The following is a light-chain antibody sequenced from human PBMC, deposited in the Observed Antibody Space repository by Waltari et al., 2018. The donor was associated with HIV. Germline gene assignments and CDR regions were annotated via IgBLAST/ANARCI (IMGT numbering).Light chain of an antibody. J-gene: IGKJ2*01. CDR1: QSVTSSH. V-gene: IGKV3-20*01. CDR2: GAS. Sequence: ELVLTQSPGTLSFSPGERATLSCRASQSVTSSHLAWYQQRPGQSPRLLIYGASSRANGIPDRFSGSGSGTEFTLTITRLEPEDFAVYYCHQYGASPRTFGQGTKLEIK. CDR3: HQYGASPRT.